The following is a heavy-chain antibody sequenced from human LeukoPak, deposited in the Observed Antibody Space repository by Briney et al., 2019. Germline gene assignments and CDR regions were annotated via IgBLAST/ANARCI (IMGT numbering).Heavy chain of an antibody. CDR3: ATASPPRNTYSYGPYFDY. V-gene: IGHV1-24*01. CDR1: GYTLTELS. D-gene: IGHD5-18*01. J-gene: IGHJ4*02. CDR2: FDPEDGET. Sequence: GASVKVSCKVSGYTLTELSMHWVRQAPGKGLEWMGGFDPEDGETIYAQKFQGRVTMTEDTSTDTAYMELSSLRSEDTAVYYCATASPPRNTYSYGPYFDYWGQGTLVTVSS.